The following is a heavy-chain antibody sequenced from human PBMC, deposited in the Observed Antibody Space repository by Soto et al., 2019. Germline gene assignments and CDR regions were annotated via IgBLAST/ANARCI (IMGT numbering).Heavy chain of an antibody. D-gene: IGHD4-17*01. CDR3: AKDLSTYGEVDAFDI. V-gene: IGHV3-30*18. CDR2: ISYDGINK. J-gene: IGHJ3*02. CDR1: GFTFSSYG. Sequence: PGGSLRLSCAASGFTFSSYGMHWVRQAPGKGLEWVAVISYDGINKYYEDSVEGRFTISRDNSKNTLHLQMNRLRAEDTAVYYCAKDLSTYGEVDAFDIWGQGTMVTVSS.